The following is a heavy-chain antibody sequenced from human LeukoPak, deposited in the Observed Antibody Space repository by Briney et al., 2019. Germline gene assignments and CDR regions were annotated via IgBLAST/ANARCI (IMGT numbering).Heavy chain of an antibody. D-gene: IGHD6-13*01. CDR3: AEDISLSIAAAGFDY. J-gene: IGHJ4*02. Sequence: GRSLRLSCAASGFTFDDYAMHWVRQAPGKGLEWVSGISWNSGSIGYADSVKGRFTISRDNAKNSLYLQMNSLRAEDTALYYCAEDISLSIAAAGFDYWGQGTLVTVSS. CDR2: ISWNSGSI. CDR1: GFTFDDYA. V-gene: IGHV3-9*01.